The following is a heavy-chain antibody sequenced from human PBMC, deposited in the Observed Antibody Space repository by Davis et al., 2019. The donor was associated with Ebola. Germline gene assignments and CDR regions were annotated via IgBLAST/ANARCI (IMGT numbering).Heavy chain of an antibody. Sequence: ASVKVSCKAPGYPFTSYGITWVRQAPGQGLEWMGWSYPSNGNTHYAQKLQDRVTMTTDTSTSTAYMELRSLRNDDTAMYYCVKDFWSDDPGYWGQGTLVTVSS. CDR3: VKDFWSDDPGY. D-gene: IGHD3-3*01. CDR2: SYPSNGNT. V-gene: IGHV1-18*01. CDR1: GYPFTSYG. J-gene: IGHJ4*02.